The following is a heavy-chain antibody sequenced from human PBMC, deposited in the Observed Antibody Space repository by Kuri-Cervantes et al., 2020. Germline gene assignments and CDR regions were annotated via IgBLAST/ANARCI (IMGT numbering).Heavy chain of an antibody. D-gene: IGHD2-15*01. CDR2: TKQDGSEK. CDR3: ARDEGVVAAEVFDY. Sequence: GESLKISCAASGFTFSSYWMSWVRQAPGKGLEWVANTKQDGSEKYYVDSVKGRFTISRDNAKNSLYLQMNSLRAEDTAVYYCARDEGVVAAEVFDYWGQGTLVTVSS. V-gene: IGHV3-7*01. J-gene: IGHJ4*02. CDR1: GFTFSSYW.